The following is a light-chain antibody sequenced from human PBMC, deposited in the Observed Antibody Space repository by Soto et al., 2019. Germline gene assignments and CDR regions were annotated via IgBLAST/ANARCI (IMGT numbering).Light chain of an antibody. Sequence: DIVMTQSPDSLAVSLGERSTINCKSSQRVLYSSNNKNYFAWYQQKPGQPPKLLIYWASTRESGVPDRFSGSGSGTDFTLTISSLQAEDVAVYYCQQYYSTPLTFGQGTKLEIK. CDR1: QRVLYSSNNKNY. CDR2: WAS. CDR3: QQYYSTPLT. V-gene: IGKV4-1*01. J-gene: IGKJ2*01.